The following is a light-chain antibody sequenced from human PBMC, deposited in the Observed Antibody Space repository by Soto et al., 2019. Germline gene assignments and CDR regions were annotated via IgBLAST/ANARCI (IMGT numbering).Light chain of an antibody. Sequence: EIVLTQSPATLSLSPGERATLSCRASQSVSSYLAWYQQKPGQAPRLLIYDASNRATAIPARFSGSGSGTDLPLTISSLEPEDFAVYYCQQRSKWPLTFGPGTKVDIK. CDR1: QSVSSY. V-gene: IGKV3-11*01. CDR2: DAS. CDR3: QQRSKWPLT. J-gene: IGKJ3*01.